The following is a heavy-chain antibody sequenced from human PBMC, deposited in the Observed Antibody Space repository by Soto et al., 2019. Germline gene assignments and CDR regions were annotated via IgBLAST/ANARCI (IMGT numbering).Heavy chain of an antibody. Sequence: ESGPTLVNPTQTLTLTCTFPGFSFTTAGVAVGWIRQTPGGALEWLTLIYYNDDRRFSPSLKTRLTITGDTSTNQVVLSLTNVDPGDTATYFCAHSDGGYEIIYFDFWGQGIPVTVSS. CDR1: GFSFTTAGVA. V-gene: IGHV2-5*01. CDR2: IYYNDDR. CDR3: AHSDGGYEIIYFDF. J-gene: IGHJ4*02. D-gene: IGHD5-12*01.